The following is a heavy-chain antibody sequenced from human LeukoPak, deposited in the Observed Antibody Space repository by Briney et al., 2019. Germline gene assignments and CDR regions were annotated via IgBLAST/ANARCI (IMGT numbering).Heavy chain of an antibody. Sequence: GGSLRLSCAASGFTFDDYAMHWVRQAPGKGLEWVSGISWNSGSIGYADSVKGRLTISRDNAKNSLYLQMNSLRAEDTALYYCAKDVRSYYDSSGTSYMDVWGKGTTVTVSS. CDR3: AKDVRSYYDSSGTSYMDV. CDR2: ISWNSGSI. J-gene: IGHJ6*03. D-gene: IGHD3-22*01. V-gene: IGHV3-9*01. CDR1: GFTFDDYA.